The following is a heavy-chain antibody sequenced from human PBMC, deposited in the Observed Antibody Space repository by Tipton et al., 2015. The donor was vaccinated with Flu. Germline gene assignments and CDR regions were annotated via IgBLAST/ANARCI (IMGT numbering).Heavy chain of an antibody. D-gene: IGHD5-12*01. CDR2: MYYSGST. J-gene: IGHJ4*02. CDR3: ASEESKSGYESGLSDFDY. V-gene: IGHV4-39*07. Sequence: TLSLTCTVSGASISSTNYYWGWIRQAPGKGLEWIGSMYYSGSTYYNPSLKSRVTISLDTSKNQFSLKLTSVTAADTAVYYCASEESKSGYESGLSDFDYWGQGTLVTVSS. CDR1: GASISSTNYY.